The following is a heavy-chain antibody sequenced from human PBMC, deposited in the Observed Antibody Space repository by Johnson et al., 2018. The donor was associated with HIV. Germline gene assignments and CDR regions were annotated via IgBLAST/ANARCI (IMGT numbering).Heavy chain of an antibody. CDR2: ISSSGSTI. D-gene: IGHD3-22*01. CDR1: GFTFSDYY. J-gene: IGHJ3*02. V-gene: IGHV3-11*04. Sequence: QMQLVESGGGLVKPGGSLRLSCAASGFTFSDYYMSWIRQAPGKGLEWVSYISSSGSTIYYADSVKGRFTISRDNAKNSLYLQMNSLIAEDTAVYYCARDLVPYYYDSSGYSYAFDIWGQGTMVTVSS. CDR3: ARDLVPYYYDSSGYSYAFDI.